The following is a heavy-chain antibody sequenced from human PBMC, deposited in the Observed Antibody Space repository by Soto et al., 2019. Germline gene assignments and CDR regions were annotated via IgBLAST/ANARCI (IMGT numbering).Heavy chain of an antibody. CDR1: GYTFTSYD. D-gene: IGHD2-2*01. Sequence: QVQLVQSGAEVKKPGASVKVSCKASGYTFTSYDINWVRQATGHGLEWMGWMNPNSGNTGYAQKFQGRVTMTRNTSISTAYMELSSLRSEETAVYYCASNGRLVTAASYYYYYGMDVWGQGTTVTVSS. CDR2: MNPNSGNT. J-gene: IGHJ6*02. CDR3: ASNGRLVTAASYYYYYGMDV. V-gene: IGHV1-8*01.